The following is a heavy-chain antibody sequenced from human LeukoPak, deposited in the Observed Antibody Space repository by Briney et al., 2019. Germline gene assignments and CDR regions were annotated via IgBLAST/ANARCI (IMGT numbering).Heavy chain of an antibody. CDR3: ARDLGYSSSWYVVDY. V-gene: IGHV1-69*13. Sequence: ASVKVSCKASGGTFSSYAISWVRQAPGQGLEWMGGIIPILGTAIYAQKFQGRVTITADESTSTAYMELRSLRSDDTAVYYCARDLGYSSSWYVVDYWGQGTLVTVSS. D-gene: IGHD6-13*01. CDR1: GGTFSSYA. J-gene: IGHJ4*02. CDR2: IIPILGTA.